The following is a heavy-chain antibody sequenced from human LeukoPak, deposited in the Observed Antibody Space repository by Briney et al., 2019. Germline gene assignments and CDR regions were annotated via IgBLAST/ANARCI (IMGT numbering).Heavy chain of an antibody. CDR3: ARDLRSYWYFDL. V-gene: IGHV3-20*04. Sequence: GGSLRLSCAASGFTFDDYGMSWVRQAPGKGLEWVSGINWNGGSTGYADSVKGRFTISRDNSKNTLYLQMNSLRAEDTAVYYCARDLRSYWYFDLWGRGTLVTVSS. CDR2: INWNGGST. J-gene: IGHJ2*01. CDR1: GFTFDDYG.